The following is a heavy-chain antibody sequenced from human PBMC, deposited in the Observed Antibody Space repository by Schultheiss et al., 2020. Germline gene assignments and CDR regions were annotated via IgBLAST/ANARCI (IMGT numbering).Heavy chain of an antibody. CDR2: ISSSSSYI. CDR1: GFTFSSYS. Sequence: GGSLRLSCAASGFTFSSYSMNWVRQAPGKGLEWVSSISSSSSYIYYADSVKGRFTISSDNAKNSLYLQMNSLRAEDTAVYYCARDAAGGLFDYWGQGTLVTGYS. V-gene: IGHV3-21*01. D-gene: IGHD6-13*01. CDR3: ARDAAGGLFDY. J-gene: IGHJ4*02.